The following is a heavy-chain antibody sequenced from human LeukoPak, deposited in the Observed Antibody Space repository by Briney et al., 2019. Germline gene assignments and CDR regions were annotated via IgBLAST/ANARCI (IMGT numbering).Heavy chain of an antibody. D-gene: IGHD2-2*01. Sequence: SVKVSCKASGGTFSSYAISWVRRAPGQGLEWMGGIIPIFGTANYAQKFQGRVTITADESTSTAYMELSSLRSEDTAVYYCARHYCSSTSCYVDGWFDPWGQGTLVTVSS. CDR3: ARHYCSSTSCYVDGWFDP. CDR2: IIPIFGTA. V-gene: IGHV1-69*01. CDR1: GGTFSSYA. J-gene: IGHJ5*02.